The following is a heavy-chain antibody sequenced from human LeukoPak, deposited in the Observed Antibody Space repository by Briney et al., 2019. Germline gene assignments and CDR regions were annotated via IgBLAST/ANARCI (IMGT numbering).Heavy chain of an antibody. Sequence: GGSLRLSCAASGFTFSRYGMHWVRQAPGKGLERVAVTSYDGTTSYYADSVEGRFTISRDNSKNTLYLQLNNLRADDTAFYYCAKELAVADMFDFWGQGTLVTVSS. D-gene: IGHD6-19*01. CDR3: AKELAVADMFDF. CDR2: TSYDGTTS. V-gene: IGHV3-30*18. J-gene: IGHJ4*02. CDR1: GFTFSRYG.